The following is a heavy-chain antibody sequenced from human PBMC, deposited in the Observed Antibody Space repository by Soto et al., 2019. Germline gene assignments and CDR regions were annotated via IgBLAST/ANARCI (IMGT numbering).Heavy chain of an antibody. CDR1: GGSISSYY. CDR2: IYYSGST. V-gene: IGHV4-59*01. J-gene: IGHJ1*01. CDR3: ARYSMGPADDLDF. Sequence: PSDTLYLTCTVSGGSISSYYWSWIRQPPGKGLEWIGYIYYSGSTNYNPSLKSRVTISVDTSKNQFSLKLTSVTAADTAVYYCARYSMGPADDLDFRGRGSVVTVSS. D-gene: IGHD3-3*01.